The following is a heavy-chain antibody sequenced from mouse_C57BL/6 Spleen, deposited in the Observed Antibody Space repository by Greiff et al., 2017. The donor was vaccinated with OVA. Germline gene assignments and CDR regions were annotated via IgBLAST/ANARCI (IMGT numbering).Heavy chain of an antibody. CDR3: ASVPNSYDNGSSLYAMDY. Sequence: EVKLQESGPGLVKPSQSLSLTCSATGYSITSCYYWNWIRQLPGNQLECMGYLRYDGSNNYNPYLKNRISLTRNTSKNQFFLKLNSLTTEHTSTYYCASVPNSYDNGSSLYAMDYWGQGTSVTVSS. D-gene: IGHD1-1*01. J-gene: IGHJ4*01. CDR2: LRYDGSN. CDR1: GYSITSCYY. V-gene: IGHV3-6*01.